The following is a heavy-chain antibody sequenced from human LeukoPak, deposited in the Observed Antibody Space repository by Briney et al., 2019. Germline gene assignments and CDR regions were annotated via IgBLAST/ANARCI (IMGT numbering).Heavy chain of an antibody. CDR3: ARLHSQGFDY. V-gene: IGHV1-69*04. CDR1: GGTFSSYA. J-gene: IGHJ4*02. Sequence: ASVKVSCKASGGTFSSYAISWVRQAPGQGLEWVGRIIPILGIANYAQKFQGRVTITADKSTSTAYMELSSLRSEDTAVYYCARLHSQGFDYWGQGTLVTVSS. CDR2: IIPILGIA.